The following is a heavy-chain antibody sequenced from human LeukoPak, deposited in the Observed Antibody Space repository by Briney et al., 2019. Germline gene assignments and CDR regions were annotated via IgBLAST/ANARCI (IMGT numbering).Heavy chain of an antibody. J-gene: IGHJ4*02. V-gene: IGHV1-69*05. Sequence: SVKVSCKASGGTFSSYAISWVRQAPGQGLEWMGGIIPIFGTANYAQKFQGRVTITTDESTSTAYMELSSLRSEDTAVYYCASTPDFWSGYYFDYWGQGTLVTVSS. CDR3: ASTPDFWSGYYFDY. D-gene: IGHD3-3*01. CDR2: IIPIFGTA. CDR1: GGTFSSYA.